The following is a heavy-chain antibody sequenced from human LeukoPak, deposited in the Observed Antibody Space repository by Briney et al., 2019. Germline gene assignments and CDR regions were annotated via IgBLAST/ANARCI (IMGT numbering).Heavy chain of an antibody. CDR3: ARDQLYCSSSSCRNLGWFDP. D-gene: IGHD2-2*01. J-gene: IGHJ5*02. V-gene: IGHV4-39*07. CDR1: SGSISSSAYY. CDR2: IYYSGNT. Sequence: SETLSLTCSVSSGSISSSAYYWGWIRQPPGQGLEWIGSIYYSGNTYYNPSLKSPVTISIDTPKNQFSLRLISVTAADTAVYYCARDQLYCSSSSCRNLGWFDPWGQGTLDTVSS.